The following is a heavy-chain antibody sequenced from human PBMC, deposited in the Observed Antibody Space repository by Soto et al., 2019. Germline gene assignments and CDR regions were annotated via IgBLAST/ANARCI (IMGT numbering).Heavy chain of an antibody. V-gene: IGHV3-15*07. CDR1: GFTFSHAW. CDR2: IKSISDGETT. Sequence: LLXESGGGFVQPGGSLRLSCVASGFTFSHAWMDWVRQAPGKGLEWVGRIKSISDGETTNYAASVXXXXXXXXXXXXXXXXXXXXXXKXEXTGXYYCXRRIAVAGTYYFDYWG. CDR3: XRRIAVAGTYYFDY. D-gene: IGHD6-19*01. J-gene: IGHJ4*01.